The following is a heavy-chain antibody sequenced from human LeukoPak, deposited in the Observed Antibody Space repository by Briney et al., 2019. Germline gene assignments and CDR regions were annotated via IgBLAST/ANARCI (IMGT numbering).Heavy chain of an antibody. V-gene: IGHV5-51*01. D-gene: IGHD2-15*01. CDR3: ARPGESRYCSGGSCAFDI. CDR2: IYPGDSDT. CDR1: GYSFTSYW. Sequence: GESLKISCKGSGYSFTSYWIGWVRQMPGKGLEWMGIIYPGDSDTRYSPSFQGQVTISADKSISTAYLQWSSLKASDTAMYYCARPGESRYCSGGSCAFDIWGQGTMDTVSS. J-gene: IGHJ3*02.